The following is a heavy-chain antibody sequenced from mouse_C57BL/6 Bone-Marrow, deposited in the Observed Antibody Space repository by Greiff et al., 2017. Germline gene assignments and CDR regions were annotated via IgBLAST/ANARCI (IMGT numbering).Heavy chain of an antibody. V-gene: IGHV1-26*01. D-gene: IGHD2-4*01. CDR2: INPNNGGT. J-gene: IGHJ3*01. CDR1: GYTFTDYY. CDR3: ARNDYVVFDY. Sequence: EVQLQQSGPELVKPGASVKISCKASGYTFTDYYMNWVKQSHGKSLEWIGDINPNNGGTSYNQQFKGKATLTVDKSSSTAYMELRSLTSEDSAVYYCARNDYVVFDYWGQGTLVTVSA.